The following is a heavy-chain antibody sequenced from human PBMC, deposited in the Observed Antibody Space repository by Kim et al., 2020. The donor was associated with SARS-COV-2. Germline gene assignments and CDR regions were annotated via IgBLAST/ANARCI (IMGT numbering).Heavy chain of an antibody. CDR3: AKGPSATELPIDY. D-gene: IGHD1-26*01. CDR1: GFTFSSYG. CDR2: ISYDGSNK. Sequence: GGSLRLSCAASGFTFSSYGMHWVRQAPGKGLEWVAVISYDGSNKYYADSVTGRFTISRDNSKNTLYLQMNSLRAEDTAVYYCAKGPSATELPIDYWGQGTLVTVSS. V-gene: IGHV3-30*18. J-gene: IGHJ4*02.